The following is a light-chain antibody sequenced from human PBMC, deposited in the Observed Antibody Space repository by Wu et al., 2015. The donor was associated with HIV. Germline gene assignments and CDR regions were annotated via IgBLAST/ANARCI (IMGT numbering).Light chain of an antibody. CDR2: GAS. Sequence: EIVMTQSPATLSVSPGERATLSCRASQSVSTYLAWYQQTPGQAPRLLIYGASTRPTGVPARFSGSGSGTQFTLTITNVQSADSAVYYCQQYNNWPPYSFGQGTKLEIK. CDR1: QSVSTY. J-gene: IGKJ2*03. V-gene: IGKV3-15*01. CDR3: QQYNNWPPYS.